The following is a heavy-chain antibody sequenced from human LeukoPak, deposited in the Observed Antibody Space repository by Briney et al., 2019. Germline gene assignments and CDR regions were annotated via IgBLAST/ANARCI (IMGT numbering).Heavy chain of an antibody. CDR2: MNPNSGNT. CDR3: ARVKYNWNDIFENWFDP. V-gene: IGHV1-8*01. Sequence: ASVKVSCKASGYTFTSYDINWVRQATGQGLEWMGWMNPNSGNTGYAQKFQGRVIMTRNISISTAYMELSSLRSEDSAVYYCARVKYNWNDIFENWFDPWGQGTLVTDSS. D-gene: IGHD1-1*01. CDR1: GYTFTSYD. J-gene: IGHJ5*02.